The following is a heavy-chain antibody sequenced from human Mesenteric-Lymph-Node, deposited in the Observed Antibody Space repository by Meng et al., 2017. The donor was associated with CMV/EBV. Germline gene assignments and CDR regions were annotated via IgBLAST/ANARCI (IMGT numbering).Heavy chain of an antibody. D-gene: IGHD1-14*01. CDR2: INQDGRIK. Sequence: ETLSLTCVASGFTFSTYWMTWVRQVPGKGLEWVANINQDGRIKQYVGSVEGRFTISRDNAKNSLFLQMNILRAEDTAIYYCATPPARMLDYWGQGELVTVSS. CDR1: GFTFSTYW. J-gene: IGHJ4*02. V-gene: IGHV3-7*03. CDR3: ATPPARMLDY.